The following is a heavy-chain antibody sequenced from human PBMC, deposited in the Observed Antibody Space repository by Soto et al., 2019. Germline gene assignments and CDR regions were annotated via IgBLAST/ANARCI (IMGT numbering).Heavy chain of an antibody. V-gene: IGHV3-23*01. J-gene: IGHJ5*02. CDR2: VTVTGGST. Sequence: GGSLRLSCAASAISFNTYGVTWVRQAPGKGLEWVSTVTVTGGSTYYADSVKGRFTISRDRSDYTVSLLLNSLRVEDTAIYYCARQKSPEGWFDPWGQGTLVTVSS. CDR3: ARQKSPEGWFDP. CDR1: AISFNTYG.